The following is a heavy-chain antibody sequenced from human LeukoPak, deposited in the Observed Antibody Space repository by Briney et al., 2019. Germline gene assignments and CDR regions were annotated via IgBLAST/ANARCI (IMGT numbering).Heavy chain of an antibody. CDR3: AKADTAMDVYYFDY. CDR2: ISWNSGSI. CDR1: GFTFDDYA. D-gene: IGHD5-18*01. Sequence: PGGSLRLSCAASGFTFDDYAMHWVRQAPGKGLEWVSGISWNSGSIGYADSVKGRFTISRDNAKNSLYLQMNSLRAEDTALYYCAKADTAMDVYYFDYWGQGTLVTVSS. V-gene: IGHV3-9*01. J-gene: IGHJ4*02.